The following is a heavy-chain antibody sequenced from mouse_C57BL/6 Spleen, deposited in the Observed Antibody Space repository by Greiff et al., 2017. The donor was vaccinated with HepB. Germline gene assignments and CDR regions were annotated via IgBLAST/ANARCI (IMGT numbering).Heavy chain of an antibody. CDR1: GYTFTSYW. CDR3: ARERGGHYFDY. D-gene: IGHD1-1*02. V-gene: IGHV1-69*01. Sequence: QVQLQQPGAELVMPGASVKLSCKASGYTFTSYWMHWVKQRPGQGLEWIGEIDPSDSYTNYNQKFKGKSTLTVDKSSSTAYMQLSSLTSEDSAVYYCARERGGHYFDYWGQGTTLTVSS. J-gene: IGHJ2*01. CDR2: IDPSDSYT.